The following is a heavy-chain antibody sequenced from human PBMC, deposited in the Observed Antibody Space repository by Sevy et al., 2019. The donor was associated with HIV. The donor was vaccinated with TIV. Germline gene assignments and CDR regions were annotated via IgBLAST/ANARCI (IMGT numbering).Heavy chain of an antibody. D-gene: IGHD3-22*01. CDR2: INPNSGDK. J-gene: IGHJ4*02. CDR1: GYTFNGYY. CDR3: ARGGLEFDSSGYYYFDY. Sequence: ASVKVSCKASGYTFNGYYMHWVRQAPGQGLEWMGRINPNSGDKNYAQTFHGRVTMTRDTSISTAYMELSRLRSDDTAVYYCARGGLEFDSSGYYYFDYWGQGTQVTVSS. V-gene: IGHV1-2*06.